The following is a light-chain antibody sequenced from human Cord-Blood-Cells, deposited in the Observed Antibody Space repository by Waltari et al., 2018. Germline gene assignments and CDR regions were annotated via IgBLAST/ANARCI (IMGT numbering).Light chain of an antibody. CDR3: QSYDSSPV. Sequence: NFMLTQPHSVSESPGKTVTISCPRSSGSIARNYVQWYQQRPGSSPTTVIYEDNQRPSGVPDRFSGSIDSSSNSASLTISGLKTEDEADYYCQSYDSSPVFGGGTKLTVL. CDR1: SGSIARNY. V-gene: IGLV6-57*01. J-gene: IGLJ2*01. CDR2: EDN.